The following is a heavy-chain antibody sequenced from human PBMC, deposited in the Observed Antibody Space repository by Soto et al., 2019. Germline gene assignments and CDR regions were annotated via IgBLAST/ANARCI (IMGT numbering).Heavy chain of an antibody. Sequence: QVQLQQWGAGLLKPSETLSLTCAVYGGSFSGYYWSWIRQPPGKGLEWIGEINHSGSTNYNPSLKSRVTISVDTSKNQFSLKLSSVTAADTAVYYCARGGWNVVVVAAREDAFDIWGQGTMVTVSS. CDR2: INHSGST. D-gene: IGHD2-15*01. J-gene: IGHJ3*02. CDR3: ARGGWNVVVVAAREDAFDI. V-gene: IGHV4-34*01. CDR1: GGSFSGYY.